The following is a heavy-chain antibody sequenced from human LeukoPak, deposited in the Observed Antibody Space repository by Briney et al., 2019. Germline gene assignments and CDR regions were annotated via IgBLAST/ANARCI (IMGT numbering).Heavy chain of an antibody. CDR1: GDSISSNNYY. CDR3: ARVPGSS. D-gene: IGHD1-26*01. Sequence: SETLSLTCTVSGDSISSNNYYWGWIRQPPGKGLEWIGSIYYSGSTYYNPSLKSRVTISVDTSKNQFSLKLSSVTAADTAVYYCARVPGSSWGQGTLVTVSS. CDR2: IYYSGST. J-gene: IGHJ4*02. V-gene: IGHV4-39*07.